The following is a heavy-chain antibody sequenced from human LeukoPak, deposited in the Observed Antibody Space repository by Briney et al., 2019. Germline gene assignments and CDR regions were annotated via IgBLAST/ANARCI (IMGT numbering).Heavy chain of an antibody. J-gene: IGHJ4*02. D-gene: IGHD6-13*01. CDR2: IIPIFGTA. CDR3: ARSYSSSWYGGVSVY. CDR1: GGTFSSYA. Sequence: GSSVKVSCKASGGTFSSYAISWVRQAPGQGLEWMGGIIPIFGTANYAQKFQGRVTITTDESTSTAYMELSSLRSEDTAVCYCARSYSSSWYGGVSVYWGQGTLVTVSS. V-gene: IGHV1-69*05.